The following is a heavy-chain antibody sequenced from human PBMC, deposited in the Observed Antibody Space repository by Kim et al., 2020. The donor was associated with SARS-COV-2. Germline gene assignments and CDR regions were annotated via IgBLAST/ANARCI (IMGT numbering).Heavy chain of an antibody. Sequence: PSFQGHVTISADKSISTAYLQWSSLKASDTAMYYCARHRGLVSYPDAFDIWGQGTMVTVSS. CDR3: ARHRGLVSYPDAFDI. J-gene: IGHJ3*02. D-gene: IGHD1-26*01. V-gene: IGHV5-10-1*01.